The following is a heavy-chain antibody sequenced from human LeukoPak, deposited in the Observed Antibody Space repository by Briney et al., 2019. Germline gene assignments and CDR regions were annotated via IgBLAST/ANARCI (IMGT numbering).Heavy chain of an antibody. J-gene: IGHJ4*02. CDR1: GGSISNFY. CDR2: ISYSGIA. D-gene: IGHD1-14*01. V-gene: IGHV4-59*08. CDR3: ARRAGGNYFDY. Sequence: SETLSLTCTVSGGSISNFYWSWIRQPPGKGLEWLGFISYSGIAKYNPSLQSQLTISLDTSRNQFSLKLNSVTAADTALYYCARRAGGNYFDYWGQGALVTVSS.